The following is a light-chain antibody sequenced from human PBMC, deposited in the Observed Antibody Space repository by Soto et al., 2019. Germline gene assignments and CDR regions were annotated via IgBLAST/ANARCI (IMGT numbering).Light chain of an antibody. V-gene: IGKV3-15*01. CDR3: LQYHYWWT. Sequence: EIVLTQSPGTLALSTGERATLSCRASQSVSSTYLAWSHQKSGQAPRLLIYGASNTATGVSARFSGTGSGTEFTLTISSLQSEDFAVYYCLQYHYWWTFGQGT. CDR1: QSVSSTY. CDR2: GAS. J-gene: IGKJ1*01.